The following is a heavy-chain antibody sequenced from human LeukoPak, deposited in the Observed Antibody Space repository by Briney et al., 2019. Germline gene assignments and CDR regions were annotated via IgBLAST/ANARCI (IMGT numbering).Heavy chain of an antibody. CDR2: ISGSGDST. CDR1: GFTFSTYG. Sequence: GGSLRLSCAASGFTFSTYGMSWVRQAPGEGLEWVSGISGSGDSTFYGDSVEGRFTISRDNSKNTLYLQMDSLRAEDTAVYFCAKKKDLRGPTYSDYWGQGTLVTVSS. CDR3: AKKKDLRGPTYSDY. D-gene: IGHD1-26*01. J-gene: IGHJ4*02. V-gene: IGHV3-23*01.